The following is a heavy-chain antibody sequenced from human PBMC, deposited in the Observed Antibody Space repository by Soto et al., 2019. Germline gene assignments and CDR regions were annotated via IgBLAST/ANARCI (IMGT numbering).Heavy chain of an antibody. CDR1: GFTFCYAW. Sequence: EVQLVESGGGLVKPGGSLRLSCAATGFTFCYAWMSWVRQAPGKGLEWVGRIKNKIDGGTTDYAEPVKGRFIISRDDSENTLYLQMNSLKTEDTAVYYCTTDPGSGDNVRGWGQGTLVTVSS. CDR3: TTDPGSGDNVRG. V-gene: IGHV3-15*01. D-gene: IGHD3-16*01. CDR2: IKNKIDGGTT. J-gene: IGHJ4*02.